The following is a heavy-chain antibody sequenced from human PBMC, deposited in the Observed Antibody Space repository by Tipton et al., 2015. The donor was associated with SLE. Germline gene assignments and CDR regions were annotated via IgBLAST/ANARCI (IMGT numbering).Heavy chain of an antibody. CDR2: IIPLFGTT. J-gene: IGHJ4*02. D-gene: IGHD5-24*01. Sequence: QSGAEVKKPGASVKVSCKASGYIFTGYYLHWVRQAPGQGLEWLGGIIPLFGTTNYAQKFQDRVTISADESTSTAYMELRSLTYEATAGYFCTRDRGGDEGWLPSNYWGQGTLVTVSS. CDR3: TRDRGGDEGWLPSNY. V-gene: IGHV1-69*13. CDR1: GYIFTGYY.